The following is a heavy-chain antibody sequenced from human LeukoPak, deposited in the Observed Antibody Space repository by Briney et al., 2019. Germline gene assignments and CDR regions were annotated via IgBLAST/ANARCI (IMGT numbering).Heavy chain of an antibody. CDR2: IYYSGST. J-gene: IGHJ5*02. V-gene: IGHV4-59*11. D-gene: IGHD3-22*01. CDR3: AGTSHYYDSSGYPVFDP. Sequence: PSETLSLTCTVSGGSMSSHYWSWIRQPPGKGLEWIGYIYYSGSTNYNPSLKSRVTISVDTSKNQFSLKLSSVTAADTAVYYCAGTSHYYDSSGYPVFDPWGQGTLVTVSS. CDR1: GGSMSSHY.